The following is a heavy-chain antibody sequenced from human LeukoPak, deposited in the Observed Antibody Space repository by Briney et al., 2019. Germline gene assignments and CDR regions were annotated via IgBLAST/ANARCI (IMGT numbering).Heavy chain of an antibody. CDR1: GFTFNAFG. CDR2: IGTTSGAI. J-gene: IGHJ4*02. Sequence: GGSLRLSCAASGFTFNAFGMNWVRQAPGKGLEWVSYIGTTSGAIYYADSVKGRFIISRDNSKNTLYLQMNSLRAEDTAVYYCAKDDGDYAKGYYFDYWGQGTLVTVSS. V-gene: IGHV3-48*01. CDR3: AKDDGDYAKGYYFDY. D-gene: IGHD4-17*01.